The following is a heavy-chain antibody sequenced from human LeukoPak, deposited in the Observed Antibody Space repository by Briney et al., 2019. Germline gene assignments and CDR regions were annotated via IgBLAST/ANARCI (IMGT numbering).Heavy chain of an antibody. V-gene: IGHV3-30-3*01. CDR1: GFTFSSYA. Sequence: GGSLRLSCAASGFTFSSYATHWVRQAPGKGLEWVAVISYDGSNKYYADSVKGRFTISRDNSKNTLYLQMNSLRAEDTAVYYCASAGSSWWFSPHSPNWFDPWGQGTLVTVSS. D-gene: IGHD6-13*01. J-gene: IGHJ5*02. CDR2: ISYDGSNK. CDR3: ASAGSSWWFSPHSPNWFDP.